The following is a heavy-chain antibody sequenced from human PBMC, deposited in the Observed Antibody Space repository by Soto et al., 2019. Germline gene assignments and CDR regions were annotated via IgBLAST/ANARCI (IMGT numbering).Heavy chain of an antibody. D-gene: IGHD3-10*01. CDR2: ISYDGYLK. J-gene: IGHJ6*02. CDR3: AKDFKVSGSHYGTLNYYYGMDV. Sequence: GGSLRLSCAASGFTFSTYGMQWVRQAPGKGLEWVAVISYDGYLKYYVDAVKGRFTVARDNSKNTLFLEMNSLRVEDTAVYFCAKDFKVSGSHYGTLNYYYGMDVWGQGTTVTVSS. CDR1: GFTFSTYG. V-gene: IGHV3-30*18.